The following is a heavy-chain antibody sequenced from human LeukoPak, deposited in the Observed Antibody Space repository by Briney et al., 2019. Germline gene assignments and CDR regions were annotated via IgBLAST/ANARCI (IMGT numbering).Heavy chain of an antibody. CDR1: GYSFTGYY. Sequence: ASVKVSCKASGYSFTGYYMHWVRQAPGQGLEWMGWIKPNSGGTNYAQKFQGRVTMTRDTSISTAYMELSRLRSDDTAVYYCARGAEHITFGGVIVVATSGYFDYWGQGTLVTVSS. CDR3: ARGAEHITFGGVIVVATSGYFDY. V-gene: IGHV1-2*02. D-gene: IGHD3-16*02. CDR2: IKPNSGGT. J-gene: IGHJ4*02.